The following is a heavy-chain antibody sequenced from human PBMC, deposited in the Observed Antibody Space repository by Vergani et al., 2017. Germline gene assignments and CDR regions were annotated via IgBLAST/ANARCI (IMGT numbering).Heavy chain of an antibody. V-gene: IGHV3-30*03. CDR3: ATKSCGTPGCQIGYFRE. CDR2: ISYDGTQK. D-gene: IGHD1-1*01. CDR1: GFTFSNFG. Sequence: QVQLVESAGGVVQPGGSLRLSCAASGFTFSNFGMHWIRQAPGKGLEWLAVISYDGTQKYYADSVKGRFTISRDNSKSTLYLQMNSLRTDDTAVYYCATKSCGTPGCQIGYFREWGQGTLVTVSS. J-gene: IGHJ1*01.